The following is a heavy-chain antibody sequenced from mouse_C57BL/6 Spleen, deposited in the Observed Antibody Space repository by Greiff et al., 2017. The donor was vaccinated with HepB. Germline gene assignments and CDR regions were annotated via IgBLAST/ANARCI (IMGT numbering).Heavy chain of an antibody. D-gene: IGHD1-1*01. CDR2: INPSNGGT. CDR3: ARSVTTVVAKGYYYAMDY. V-gene: IGHV1-53*01. J-gene: IGHJ4*01. Sequence: VQLQQPGTELVKPGASVKLSCKASGYTFTSYWMHWVKQRPGQGLEWIGNINPSNGGTNYNEKFKSKATLTVDKSSSTAYMQLSSLTSEDSAVYYCARSVTTVVAKGYYYAMDYWGQGTSVTVSS. CDR1: GYTFTSYW.